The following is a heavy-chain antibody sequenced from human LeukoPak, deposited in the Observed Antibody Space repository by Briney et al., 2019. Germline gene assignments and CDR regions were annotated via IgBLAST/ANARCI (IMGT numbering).Heavy chain of an antibody. J-gene: IGHJ4*02. CDR2: ISANIGGT. Sequence: ASVKVSCKASGYTFTDYYIHWLRQAPGQGLEWMGWISANIGGTNYAQKLQDRVTMTADTSTSTAYMELRSLRSDDTAVYYCARAGKYSSTWYVDYWGQGTLVTVSS. CDR3: ARAGKYSSTWYVDY. V-gene: IGHV1-18*04. CDR1: GYTFTDYY. D-gene: IGHD6-13*01.